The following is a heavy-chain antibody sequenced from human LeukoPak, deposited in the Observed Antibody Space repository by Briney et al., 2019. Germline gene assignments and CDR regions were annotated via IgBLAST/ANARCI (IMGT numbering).Heavy chain of an antibody. V-gene: IGHV3-23*01. J-gene: IGHJ6*03. CDR3: ARERSFCSSTSCPAPHYYYYYMDV. D-gene: IGHD2-2*01. CDR1: GFTFSSYA. Sequence: GGSLRLSCAASGFTFSSYAMSWVRQAPGKGLEWVSAISGSGGSTYYADSVKGRFTISRDNSKNTLYLQMNSLRAEDTAVYYCARERSFCSSTSCPAPHYYYYYMDVWGKGTTVTVSS. CDR2: ISGSGGST.